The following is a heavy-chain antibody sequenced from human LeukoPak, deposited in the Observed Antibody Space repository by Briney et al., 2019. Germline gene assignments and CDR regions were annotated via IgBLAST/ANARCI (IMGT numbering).Heavy chain of an antibody. CDR1: GFTFSSYN. Sequence: GGSLRLSCAASGFTFSSYNMNWVRRAPGKGLEWVSSISVGSSYIYYADSVKGRFTVSRDNAKNSLYLQMNSLRDEDTAVYYCARDESEGYCSRTRCYLDGMDVWGQGTTVTVSS. CDR2: ISVGSSYI. D-gene: IGHD2-2*01. J-gene: IGHJ6*02. V-gene: IGHV3-21*01. CDR3: ARDESEGYCSRTRCYLDGMDV.